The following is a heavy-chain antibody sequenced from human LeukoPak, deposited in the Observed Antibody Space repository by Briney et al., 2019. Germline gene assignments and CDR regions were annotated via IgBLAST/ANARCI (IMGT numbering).Heavy chain of an antibody. CDR2: ISGSGGST. CDR3: ARDRRGWFDP. D-gene: IGHD3-10*01. CDR1: GFTFSSYG. V-gene: IGHV3-23*01. Sequence: GGSLRLSCAASGFTFSSYGMSWVRQAPGRGLEWVSAISGSGGSTFYADSVKGRFTISRDNSKNTLYLQMNSLRAEDTAVYYCARDRRGWFDPWGQGTLVTVSS. J-gene: IGHJ5*02.